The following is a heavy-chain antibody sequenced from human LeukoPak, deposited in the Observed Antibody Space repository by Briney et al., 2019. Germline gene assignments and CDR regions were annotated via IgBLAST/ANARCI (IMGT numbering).Heavy chain of an antibody. D-gene: IGHD5-12*01. Sequence: ASVKVSCKASGYTFTGYYMHWVRQAPGQGLEWMGWINPNSGGTNYAQKFQGRVTMTRDTSISTAYMELSRLRSDDTAVYYCARVYGGLPPTLPFPVFAVGHFDYWGQGTLVTVSS. CDR1: GYTFTGYY. CDR2: INPNSGGT. CDR3: ARVYGGLPPTLPFPVFAVGHFDY. V-gene: IGHV1-2*02. J-gene: IGHJ4*02.